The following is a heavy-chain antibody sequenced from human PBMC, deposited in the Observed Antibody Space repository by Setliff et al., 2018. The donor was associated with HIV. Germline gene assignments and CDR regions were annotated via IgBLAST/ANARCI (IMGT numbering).Heavy chain of an antibody. CDR3: ASSGGYPDYFDY. J-gene: IGHJ4*02. D-gene: IGHD1-26*01. CDR2: INPNSGGT. Sequence: ASVKVSCKASGYTFSGYYFHWVRQAPRQGLEWMGWINPNSGGTNYAQKFHGRVTMTTDTSISTAYMVLRRLRSDDAAMYYCASSGGYPDYFDYWGQGTLVTVSS. V-gene: IGHV1-2*02. CDR1: GYTFSGYY.